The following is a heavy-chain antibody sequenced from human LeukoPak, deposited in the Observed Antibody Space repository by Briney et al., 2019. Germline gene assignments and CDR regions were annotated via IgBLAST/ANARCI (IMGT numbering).Heavy chain of an antibody. CDR1: GFTFSSYG. CDR3: ARDSPDSPFDY. Sequence: GGPLRLSCAASGFTFSSYGMHWVRQAPGKGLEWVAVIWYDGSNKYYADSVKGGFTISRDNSKNTLYLQMNSLRAEDTAVYYCARDSPDSPFDYWGQGTLVTVSS. CDR2: IWYDGSNK. J-gene: IGHJ4*02. D-gene: IGHD2-15*01. V-gene: IGHV3-33*01.